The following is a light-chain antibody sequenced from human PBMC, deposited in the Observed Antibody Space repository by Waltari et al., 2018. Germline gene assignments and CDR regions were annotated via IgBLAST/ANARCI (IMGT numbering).Light chain of an antibody. CDR2: RNT. J-gene: IGLJ1*01. Sequence: QSVLTQPPSASGTPGQRVTISCSGTSAAIGRNYVSCYQQLPGTAPKLLIYRNTQRPSGVPERFSGSKSGTSASLDISGLRSEDEADYYCAAWDDTLNGPEYVFGTGTKVTV. CDR1: SAAIGRNY. CDR3: AAWDDTLNGPEYV. V-gene: IGLV1-47*01.